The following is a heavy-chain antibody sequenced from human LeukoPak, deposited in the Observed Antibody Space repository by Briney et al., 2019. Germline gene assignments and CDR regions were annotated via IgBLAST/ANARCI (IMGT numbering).Heavy chain of an antibody. D-gene: IGHD3-22*01. V-gene: IGHV3-23*01. CDR2: ISGSVGST. CDR1: GFTFSSYA. CDR3: AKDREGKVVNPFDY. Sequence: PGGSLRLSCAAYGFTFSSYAMSWVRQAPGKGLEWVSAISGSVGSTYYADSVKCRFTISRDNSKNTMYLQMNSLRAEDKAVYYCAKDREGKVVNPFDYWGQATLVTVSS. J-gene: IGHJ4*02.